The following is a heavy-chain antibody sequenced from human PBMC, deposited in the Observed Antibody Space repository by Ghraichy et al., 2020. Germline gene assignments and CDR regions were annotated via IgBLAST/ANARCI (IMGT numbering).Heavy chain of an antibody. Sequence: SETLSLTCTVSGGSISSYYWSWIRQPPGKGLEWIGYIYYSGSTNYNPSLKSRVTISVDTSKNQFSLKLSSVTAADTAVYYCARGPASFSASYYFDYWGQGTLVTVSS. V-gene: IGHV4-59*01. J-gene: IGHJ4*02. CDR3: ARGPASFSASYYFDY. D-gene: IGHD2-15*01. CDR2: IYYSGST. CDR1: GGSISSYY.